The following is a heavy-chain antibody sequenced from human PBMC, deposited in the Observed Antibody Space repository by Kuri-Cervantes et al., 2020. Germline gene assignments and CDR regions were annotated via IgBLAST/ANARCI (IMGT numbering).Heavy chain of an antibody. CDR2: ISSDGSNK. CDR3: AGDTYYFDY. Sequence: GGSLRLSCASSGFTFSSYAMHWVRQAPGKGLEWVAVISSDGSNKYYADSVKGRFTISRDNSRNTLYLQMNSLRAEDTAVYYCAGDTYYFDYWGQGTLVTVSS. CDR1: GFTFSSYA. V-gene: IGHV3-30-3*01. J-gene: IGHJ4*02.